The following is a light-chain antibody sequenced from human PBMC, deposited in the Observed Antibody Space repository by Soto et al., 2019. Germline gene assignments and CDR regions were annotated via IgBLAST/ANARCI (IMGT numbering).Light chain of an antibody. CDR2: GTS. CDR1: QSVSSTY. Sequence: EIVLTQSPGTLSLSPGERATLPCRASQSVSSTYLAWYQQKPGQAPRLLIYGTSSRATGIPDRFSGSGSGTDFTLTISRLEPEDFAVYYCQQYNSWPPITFGQGTRLEIK. CDR3: QQYNSWPPIT. J-gene: IGKJ5*01. V-gene: IGKV3-20*01.